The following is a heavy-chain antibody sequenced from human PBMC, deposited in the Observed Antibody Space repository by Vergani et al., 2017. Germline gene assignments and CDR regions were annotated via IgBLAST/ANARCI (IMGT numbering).Heavy chain of an antibody. CDR1: GYSFSRNW. J-gene: IGHJ6*03. D-gene: IGHD3-3*01. Sequence: EVQLEQSGAAVKKPGESLEISCKGSGYSFSRNWIAWVRERPGQGLEWMGMIYPGNSDTRYSPSFQGQVTISADKSISTAYLQWSSLKASDTAMYYCARVQELYDFWSGYRVRYYYYMDVWGQGTTVTVSS. CDR3: ARVQELYDFWSGYRVRYYYYMDV. CDR2: IYPGNSDT. V-gene: IGHV5-51*03.